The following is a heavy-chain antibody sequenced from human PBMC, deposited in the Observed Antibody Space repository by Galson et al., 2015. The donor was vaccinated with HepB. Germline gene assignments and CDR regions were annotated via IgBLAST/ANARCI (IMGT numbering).Heavy chain of an antibody. J-gene: IGHJ4*02. CDR2: ISWNSGSI. Sequence: SLRLSCAASGFTFDDYAMHWVRQAPGKGLEWVSGISWNSGSIGYADSVKGRFTISRDNAKNSLYLQMNSLRAEDTALYYCAKRTRGVDYWGQGTLVTVSS. V-gene: IGHV3-9*01. CDR1: GFTFDDYA. CDR3: AKRTRGVDY. D-gene: IGHD1-14*01.